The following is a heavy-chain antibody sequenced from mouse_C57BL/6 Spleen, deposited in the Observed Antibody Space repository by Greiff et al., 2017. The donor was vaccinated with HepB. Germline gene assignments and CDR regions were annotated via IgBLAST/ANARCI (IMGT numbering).Heavy chain of an antibody. CDR1: GYTFTSYW. CDR2: IHPNSGST. D-gene: IGHD2-2*01. CDR3: ARYGYDGTHAMDY. V-gene: IGHV1-64*01. J-gene: IGHJ4*01. Sequence: VQLQQPGAELVKPGASVKLSCKASGYTFTSYWMHWVKQRPGQGLEWIGMIHPNSGSTNYNEKFKSKATLTVDKSSSTAYMQLSSLTSEDSAVYYCARYGYDGTHAMDYWGQGTSVTVSS.